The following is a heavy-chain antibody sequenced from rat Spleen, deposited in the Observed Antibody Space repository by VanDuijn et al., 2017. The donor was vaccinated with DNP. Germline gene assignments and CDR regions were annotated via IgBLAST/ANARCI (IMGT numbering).Heavy chain of an antibody. J-gene: IGHJ3*01. CDR3: TRGYYTGGNWFAY. D-gene: IGHD1-1*01. V-gene: IGHV5-27*01. CDR2: ISASGGST. Sequence: EVQLVESGGDLVQPGRSLKLSCAASGFSFSDYAMVWVRQAPTQGLEWVASISASGGSTSYRDSVKGRFTISRDIAKSTLYLQMNSLRSEDTATYYCTRGYYTGGNWFAYWGQGTLVTVSS. CDR1: GFSFSDYA.